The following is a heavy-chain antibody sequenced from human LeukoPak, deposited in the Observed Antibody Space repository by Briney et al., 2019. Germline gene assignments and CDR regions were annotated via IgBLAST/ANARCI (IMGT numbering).Heavy chain of an antibody. Sequence: PGGSLRLSCAASGFTFSSYSMNWVRQAPGKGLEWVSYISSSSSTIYYADSVKGRFTISRDNAKSSLYLQMNSLRAEDTAVYYCAKVAHYYGSGSYYEYYFDYWGQGTLVTVSS. V-gene: IGHV3-48*04. CDR2: ISSSSSTI. J-gene: IGHJ4*02. CDR1: GFTFSSYS. D-gene: IGHD3-10*01. CDR3: AKVAHYYGSGSYYEYYFDY.